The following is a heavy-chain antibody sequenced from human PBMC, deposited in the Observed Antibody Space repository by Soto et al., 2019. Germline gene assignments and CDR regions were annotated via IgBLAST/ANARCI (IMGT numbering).Heavy chain of an antibody. CDR3: ARGDVFITAGNDWFDP. CDR2: ISAYNGNT. Sequence: QVQLVQSGAEVKKPGASVKVSCKASGYTFTSYGISWVRQAPGQGLEWRGWISAYNGNTKYEQNLQGRVTMTTDTSTSTADMGLRSLRSDDTAVYYCARGDVFITAGNDWFDPWGQGPLVTVSS. J-gene: IGHJ5*02. CDR1: GYTFTSYG. D-gene: IGHD6-25*01. V-gene: IGHV1-18*04.